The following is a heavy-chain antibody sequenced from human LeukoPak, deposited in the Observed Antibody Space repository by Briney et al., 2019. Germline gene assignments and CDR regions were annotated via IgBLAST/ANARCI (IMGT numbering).Heavy chain of an antibody. Sequence: GGSLRLSCAASGFTFSSYWMSWVRQAPGKGLEWVANIKQDGSEKYYVDSVKGRFTISRDNAKNSLYLQMNSLRAEDTAVYYCARDQGFWSGYSDDAFDIWGQGTMVTVSS. J-gene: IGHJ3*02. CDR3: ARDQGFWSGYSDDAFDI. CDR1: GFTFSSYW. D-gene: IGHD3-3*01. CDR2: IKQDGSEK. V-gene: IGHV3-7*01.